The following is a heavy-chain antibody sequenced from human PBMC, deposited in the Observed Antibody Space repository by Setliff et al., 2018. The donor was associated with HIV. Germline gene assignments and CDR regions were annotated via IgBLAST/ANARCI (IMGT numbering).Heavy chain of an antibody. V-gene: IGHV4-61*02. CDR1: GGSISSGTYY. CDR3: ARQPLYNDYDWRSYYFDY. J-gene: IGHJ4*02. D-gene: IGHD5-12*01. Sequence: SETLSLTCTVSGGSISSGTYYWSWIRQPAGKGLEWIGRIHTSGSTNYNPSLKSRVSISVDASKNHFSLKLRSVTAADTAVYYCARQPLYNDYDWRSYYFDYWGQGSLVTVSS. CDR2: IHTSGST.